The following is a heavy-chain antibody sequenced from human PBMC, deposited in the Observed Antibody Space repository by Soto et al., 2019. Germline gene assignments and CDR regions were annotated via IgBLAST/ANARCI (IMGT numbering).Heavy chain of an antibody. Sequence: QITLKESGPTLVKPTQTLTLTCTFSGFSLSTSGVGVAWIRQPPGKALEWLALIYWDDDKRYSPSLKSRLTITKDTSKNPVVLTMTNLDPVDTATYSCAPRPSYCSGGSCYSGFDYWGQGTLVTVSS. CDR2: IYWDDDK. CDR1: GFSLSTSGVG. CDR3: APRPSYCSGGSCYSGFDY. D-gene: IGHD2-15*01. V-gene: IGHV2-5*02. J-gene: IGHJ4*02.